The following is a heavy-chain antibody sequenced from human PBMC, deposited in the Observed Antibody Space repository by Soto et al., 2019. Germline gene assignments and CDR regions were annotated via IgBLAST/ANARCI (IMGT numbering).Heavy chain of an antibody. CDR1: GNSISGRGYY. CDR2: IYYTRNT. J-gene: IGHJ4*02. D-gene: IGHD2-21*02. V-gene: IGHV4-39*01. Sequence: SETLSITFTVTGNSISGRGYYWGWIRQPPGKGLEWIGSIYYTRNTYNHPSLRSRVSMSINTSTTQFYLKPKFSSGEDTALYVCERQRTSVVTRAYFDVWGPGSLVTVSS. CDR3: ERQRTSVVTRAYFDV.